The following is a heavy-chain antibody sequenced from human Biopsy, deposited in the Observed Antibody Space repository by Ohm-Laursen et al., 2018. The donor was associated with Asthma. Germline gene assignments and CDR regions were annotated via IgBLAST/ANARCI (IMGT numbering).Heavy chain of an antibody. V-gene: IGHV4-39*07. J-gene: IGHJ6*02. Sequence: TLSLTCTVSNGSISSNFYYWGWIRQSPGKGLEWIGETNERGVTNNNPSLKSRVIISIDTYWNRVSLKLTSVTAADTAVYYCARGPELDVWGQGTTVTVSS. CDR2: TNERGVT. CDR3: ARGPELDV. CDR1: NGSISSNFYY.